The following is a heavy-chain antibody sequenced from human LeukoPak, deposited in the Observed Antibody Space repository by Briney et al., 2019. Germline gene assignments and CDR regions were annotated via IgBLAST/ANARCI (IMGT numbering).Heavy chain of an antibody. CDR3: AREGREWELLDAFDI. D-gene: IGHD1-26*01. CDR2: ISYDGSNT. V-gene: IGHV3-30*04. Sequence: GGSLRLSCAASGFTFSSYAMHWVRQAPGKGLEWVAVISYDGSNTYYADSVKGRFTISRDNSKNTLYLQMNSLRVEDTAVYYCAREGREWELLDAFDIWGQGTMVTVSS. CDR1: GFTFSSYA. J-gene: IGHJ3*02.